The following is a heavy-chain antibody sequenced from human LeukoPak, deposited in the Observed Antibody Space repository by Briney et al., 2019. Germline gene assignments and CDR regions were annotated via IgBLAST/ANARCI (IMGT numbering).Heavy chain of an antibody. D-gene: IGHD6-13*01. CDR1: GFSFGSEA. CDR2: IRGSGGST. V-gene: IGHV3-23*01. Sequence: PGGSLRLSCVVSGFSFGSEAMSWVRQAPGRGLEWVSAIRGSGGSTYYADSVKGRFTISRDNSKNTLYLQMNSLRAEDTAVYYCAKDGHSSSWYGGLDYWGQGTLVTVSS. J-gene: IGHJ4*02. CDR3: AKDGHSSSWYGGLDY.